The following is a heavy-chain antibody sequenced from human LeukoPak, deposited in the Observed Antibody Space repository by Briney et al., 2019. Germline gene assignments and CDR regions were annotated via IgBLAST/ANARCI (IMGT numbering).Heavy chain of an antibody. V-gene: IGHV3-48*04. J-gene: IGHJ4*02. Sequence: PGGSLRLSCAASGFTFSSYGMHWVRQAPGKGLEWVSYISSSGSTIYYADSVKGRFTISRDNAKNSLYLQMNSLRAEDTAVYYCARTQYNWNVLGYFDYWGQGTLVTVSS. CDR3: ARTQYNWNVLGYFDY. CDR2: ISSSGSTI. D-gene: IGHD1-1*01. CDR1: GFTFSSYG.